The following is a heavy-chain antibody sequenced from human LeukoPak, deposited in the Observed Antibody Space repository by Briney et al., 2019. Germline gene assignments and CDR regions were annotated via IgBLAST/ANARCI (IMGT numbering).Heavy chain of an antibody. Sequence: GGSLRLSCAASGFTFSTYGMHWVRQAPGKGLEWVAIIWNDGSNKYYSDSVKGRFSISRDNSENTLFLQMTSLRAEDTAVYYCAKDRCCTSSTCQGFDVWGQGTMVTVSS. CDR3: AKDRCCTSSTCQGFDV. D-gene: IGHD2-2*01. CDR2: IWNDGSNK. V-gene: IGHV3-33*06. CDR1: GFTFSTYG. J-gene: IGHJ3*01.